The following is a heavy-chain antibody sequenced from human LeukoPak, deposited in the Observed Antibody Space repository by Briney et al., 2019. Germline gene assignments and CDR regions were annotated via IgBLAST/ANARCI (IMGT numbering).Heavy chain of an antibody. V-gene: IGHV3-30-3*01. CDR2: ISYDGSNK. Sequence: PGGSLRLSCAASGFTFSSYAMHWVRQAPGKGLEWVAVISYDGSNKYYADSVKGRFTISRDNSKNTLYLQMNSLRDEDTAVYYCARDYDSTGQIDYWGQGTLVTVSS. CDR1: GFTFSSYA. J-gene: IGHJ4*02. CDR3: ARDYDSTGQIDY. D-gene: IGHD3-22*01.